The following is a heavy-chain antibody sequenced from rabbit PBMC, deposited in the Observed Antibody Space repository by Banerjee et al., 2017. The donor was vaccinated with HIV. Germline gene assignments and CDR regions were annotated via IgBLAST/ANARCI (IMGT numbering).Heavy chain of an antibody. D-gene: IGHD4-1*01. CDR2: IYAGSSGTT. V-gene: IGHV1S45*01. CDR3: ARDSSGWGEGRLDL. J-gene: IGHJ3*01. Sequence: QAQLEESGGDLVKPEGSLTLTCTASGFSFSSTYCICWVRQAPGKGLEWIACIYAGSSGTTWYASWAKGRFTISKTSSTTVTLQMTSLTAADTATYFCARDSSGWGEGRLDLWGQGTLVTVS. CDR1: GFSFSSTYC.